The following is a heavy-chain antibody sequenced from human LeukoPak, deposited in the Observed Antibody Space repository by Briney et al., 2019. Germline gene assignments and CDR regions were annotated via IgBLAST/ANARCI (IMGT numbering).Heavy chain of an antibody. CDR3: ARVCSGGSCYSSPFDY. J-gene: IGHJ4*02. V-gene: IGHV4-34*01. CDR2: INHSGST. CDR1: GGSFSGYY. D-gene: IGHD2-15*01. Sequence: SETLSLTCAVYGGSFSGYYWSWIRQPPGKGLEWIGEINHSGSTNYNPSLKSRVTISVDTPKNQFSLKLSSVTAADTAVYYCARVCSGGSCYSSPFDYWGQGTLVTVSS.